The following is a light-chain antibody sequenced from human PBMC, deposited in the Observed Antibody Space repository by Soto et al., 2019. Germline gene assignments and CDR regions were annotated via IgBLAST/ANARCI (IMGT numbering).Light chain of an antibody. CDR1: SSDVGGYNY. J-gene: IGLJ2*01. CDR2: DVS. V-gene: IGLV2-14*01. CDR3: SSYTSSSTLVV. Sequence: QSVLTQPASVSGSPGQSITISCTGTSSDVGGYNYVSWYQQHPGTAPKLMIYDVSNRPSGVSNRFSGSKSGNTASLTISGLQAADEADYYCSSYTSSSTLVVFGGGTKVTVL.